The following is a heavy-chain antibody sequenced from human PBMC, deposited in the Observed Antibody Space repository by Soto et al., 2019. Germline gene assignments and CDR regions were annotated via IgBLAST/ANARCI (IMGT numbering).Heavy chain of an antibody. D-gene: IGHD2-15*01. J-gene: IGHJ3*02. CDR1: GVSIGSHF. CDR2: IYHTVNT. V-gene: IGHV4-59*11. CDR3: ARLQYTVVTALDI. Sequence: PXETLSLTCSVSGVSIGSHFWSWMRQAPGKGPELVGYIYHTVNTKYNPALKSRVTISMDTSKNQLSLQLSSVTAADTAVYYCARLQYTVVTALDIWGQGTMVTVSS.